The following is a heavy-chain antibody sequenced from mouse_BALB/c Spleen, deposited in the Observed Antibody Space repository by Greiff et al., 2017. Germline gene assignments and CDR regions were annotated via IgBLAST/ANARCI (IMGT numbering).Heavy chain of an antibody. CDR2: IRSKSNNYAT. CDR3: VRQGDKVRRDYYAMDY. D-gene: IGHD2-14*01. V-gene: IGHV10-1*02. CDR1: GFTFNTYA. J-gene: IGHJ4*01. Sequence: GGGLVQPKGSLKLSCAASGFTFNTYAMNWVRQAPGKGLEWVARIRSKSNNYATYYADSVKDRFTISRDDSQSMLYLQMNNLKTEDTAMYYCVRQGDKVRRDYYAMDYWGQGTSVTVSS.